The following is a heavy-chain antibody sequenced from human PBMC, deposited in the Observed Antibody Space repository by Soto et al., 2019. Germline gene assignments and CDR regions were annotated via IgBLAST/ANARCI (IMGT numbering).Heavy chain of an antibody. J-gene: IGHJ6*02. Sequence: SVKVSCKASGFDFGSFGIQFLRQTRGRGLEWIGWIVVASGRTNYARQFQGRVAFSRDMSSTTAYMDLYDLKSDDTAVYFCSADHPHTAIGWPVWGQGTTVTVAS. V-gene: IGHV1-58*02. CDR2: IVVASGRT. CDR1: GFDFGSFG. CDR3: SADHPHTAIGWPV.